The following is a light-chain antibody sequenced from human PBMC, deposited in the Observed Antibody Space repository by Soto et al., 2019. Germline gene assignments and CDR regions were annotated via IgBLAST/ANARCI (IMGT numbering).Light chain of an antibody. CDR2: GAS. V-gene: IGKV3-20*01. J-gene: IGKJ1*01. CDR1: QSVSSTH. Sequence: EIVLTQSPGTLSWSPGERATLSCRASQSVSSTHLAWYQQKPGQAPRLLIYGASSRATGIPDRFSGSGSGTGFTLTISRLEPEDFAVYYCQQYGSSRTFGRGTKVEIK. CDR3: QQYGSSRT.